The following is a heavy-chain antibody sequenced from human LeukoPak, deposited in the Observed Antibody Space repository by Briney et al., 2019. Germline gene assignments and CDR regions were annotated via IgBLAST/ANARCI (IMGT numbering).Heavy chain of an antibody. CDR3: ARTRDCSGGSCYFYDY. V-gene: IGHV3-20*04. Sequence: PGGSLRLSCAASGFTFDDYGMSWVRQAPGKGLEWVSGINWNGGSTGYADSVKGRFTISRDNAKNSLYLQMNSLRAEDTALYYCARTRDCSGGSCYFYDYWGQGTLVTVSS. CDR1: GFTFDDYG. J-gene: IGHJ4*02. D-gene: IGHD2-15*01. CDR2: INWNGGST.